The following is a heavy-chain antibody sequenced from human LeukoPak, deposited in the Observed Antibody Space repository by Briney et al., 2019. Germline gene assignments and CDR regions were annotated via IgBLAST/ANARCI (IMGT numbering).Heavy chain of an antibody. CDR1: GFTFSSYA. CDR2: ISYDGSNK. J-gene: IGHJ6*04. CDR3: ARDSHCSGGSCYTRETYYYYYGMDV. Sequence: GGSLRLSCAASGFTFSSYAMHWVRQAPGKGLEWVAVISYDGSNKYYADSVKGRFTISRDNSKNTLYLQMNSLRAEDTAVYYCARDSHCSGGSCYTRETYYYYYGMDVWGKGTTVTVSS. V-gene: IGHV3-30*04. D-gene: IGHD2-15*01.